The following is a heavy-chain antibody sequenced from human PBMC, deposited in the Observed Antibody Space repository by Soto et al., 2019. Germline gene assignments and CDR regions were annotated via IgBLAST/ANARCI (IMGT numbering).Heavy chain of an antibody. V-gene: IGHV1-18*01. CDR3: ARGGTAEADF. J-gene: IGHJ4*02. Sequence: QAQLVQSGAEVKEPGASVKVSCKSSGYTFTGYGITWVRQAPGQGIEWLGWASPLSATTNYAPKFQGRVTMTTDTSTNMAYMELRSLRSDDTAVYYCARGGTAEADFWGQGTLVTVSS. CDR1: GYTFTGYG. CDR2: ASPLSATT. D-gene: IGHD2-21*02.